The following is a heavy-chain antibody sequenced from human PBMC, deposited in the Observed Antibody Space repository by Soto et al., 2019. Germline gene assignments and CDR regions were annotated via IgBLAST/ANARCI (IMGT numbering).Heavy chain of an antibody. CDR2: ISETGDSL. D-gene: IGHD3-10*01. CDR1: QFTFSSFA. V-gene: IGHV3-23*01. J-gene: IGHJ4*02. Sequence: DVKLLESWGGLVQPGGSLRLSCAASQFTFSSFAMTWVRQAPGKGLEWVSFISETGDSLSYAESVKGRFTISRDNSKNTLYLQMSSLRPEDTAVYYCVKGGWLDYWGQGTLVTVSS. CDR3: VKGGWLDY.